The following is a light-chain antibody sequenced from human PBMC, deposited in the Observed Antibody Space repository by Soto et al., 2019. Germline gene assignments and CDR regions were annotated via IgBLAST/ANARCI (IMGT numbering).Light chain of an antibody. J-gene: IGKJ2*03. Sequence: EIVMTQSPATLSVSPGERATISCRASQSVSNDLAWYQQKPGKAPRVLVYGASTTATGVPARFSGSGSGTEFTLTISSLQSEDFAVYYCQQYNNWYSFGQGTKLESK. CDR2: GAS. CDR1: QSVSND. V-gene: IGKV3-15*01. CDR3: QQYNNWYS.